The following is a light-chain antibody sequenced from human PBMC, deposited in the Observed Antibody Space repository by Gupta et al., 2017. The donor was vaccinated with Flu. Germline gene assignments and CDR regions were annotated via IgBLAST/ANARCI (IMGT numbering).Light chain of an antibody. CDR2: KVS. CDR1: QSRGDSDGKTY. Sequence: TLGQTASIYCRSSQSRGDSDGKTYLNWFKQRPGQAPRRLIYKVSNRDAGVSDRFSGSGFGKYLPLKISRGEEEDDGGYYCRQGTHWPPGTFGQGTKVEIK. CDR3: RQGTHWPPGT. J-gene: IGKJ1*01. V-gene: IGKV2-30*01.